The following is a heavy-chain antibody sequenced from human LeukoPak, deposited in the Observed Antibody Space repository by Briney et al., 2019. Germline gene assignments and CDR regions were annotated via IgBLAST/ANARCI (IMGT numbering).Heavy chain of an antibody. CDR2: MNPNSGST. Sequence: ASVKVSCKASGYTFTNYDFNWMRQATGQGLEWMGWMNPNSGSTGYAQKFQGRVTMTRDTSISTAYMELSSLTSEDTAVYYCARDLRGYSYGLAFDIWGQGTMVTVSS. CDR1: GYTFTNYD. V-gene: IGHV1-8*01. CDR3: ARDLRGYSYGLAFDI. J-gene: IGHJ3*02. D-gene: IGHD5-18*01.